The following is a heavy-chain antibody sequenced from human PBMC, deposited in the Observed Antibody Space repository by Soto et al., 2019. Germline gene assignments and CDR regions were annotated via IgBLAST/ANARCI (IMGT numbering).Heavy chain of an antibody. J-gene: IGHJ6*02. Sequence: ASVKVSCKTSGGTFSSYAISWVRQAPGQGLEWMGGIVPIVDTATYAQKFQGRVTITADKSTSTAYMELSSLRSEDTAVYYCARDLQYSRLFYGMDVWGQGTTVTVSS. D-gene: IGHD6-13*01. CDR3: ARDLQYSRLFYGMDV. CDR1: GGTFSSYA. V-gene: IGHV1-69*06. CDR2: IVPIVDTA.